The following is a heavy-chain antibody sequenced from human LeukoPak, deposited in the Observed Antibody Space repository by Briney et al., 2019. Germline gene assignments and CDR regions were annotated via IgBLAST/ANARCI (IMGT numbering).Heavy chain of an antibody. V-gene: IGHV4-34*01. D-gene: IGHD3-3*01. J-gene: IGHJ6*03. CDR3: ARVGPKQRSITIFGVVTPVGLLSGYMDV. Sequence: KPSETLSLTCAVYGGSFSGYYWSWLRQPPGKGLEWIGEINHSGSTNYNPSLKSRVTISVDTSKNQFSLKLSSVTAADTAVYYCARVGPKQRSITIFGVVTPVGLLSGYMDVWGKGTTVTVSS. CDR2: INHSGST. CDR1: GGSFSGYY.